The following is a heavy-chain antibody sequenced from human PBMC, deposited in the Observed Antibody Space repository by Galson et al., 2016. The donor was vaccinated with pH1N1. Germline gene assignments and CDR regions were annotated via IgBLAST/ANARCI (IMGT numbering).Heavy chain of an antibody. CDR2: FDPEDDKP. CDR3: ATEYRGSYYVPRYFDL. D-gene: IGHD1-26*01. CDR1: GYTLSELA. Sequence: SVKVSCKVSGYTLSELAIHWVRQTPGKGLEWMGGFDPEDDKPFYAQTFEGRVTMTQDTSTDTAYMRLSGLTSDDAAVYYCATEYRGSYYVPRYFDLWGLGTLVSVFS. J-gene: IGHJ2*01. V-gene: IGHV1-24*01.